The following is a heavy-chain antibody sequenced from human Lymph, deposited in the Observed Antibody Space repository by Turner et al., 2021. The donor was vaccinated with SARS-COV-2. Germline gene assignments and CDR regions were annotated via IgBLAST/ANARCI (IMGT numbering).Heavy chain of an antibody. V-gene: IGHV3-33*01. CDR3: ARFKGYNGYDLRYDFGMHV. Sequence: QVQQMESGGGVVQPGRSMRHSCAASGLSFSSYGMHWVLQAPGKGLGWVAVILYDGSNKYYADSVKGRFTISRDNSKNTLYLKMSSLRAEDTAVYYCARFKGYNGYDLRYDFGMHVWGQGTTVTVSS. CDR2: ILYDGSNK. CDR1: GLSFSSYG. J-gene: IGHJ6*02. D-gene: IGHD5-12*01.